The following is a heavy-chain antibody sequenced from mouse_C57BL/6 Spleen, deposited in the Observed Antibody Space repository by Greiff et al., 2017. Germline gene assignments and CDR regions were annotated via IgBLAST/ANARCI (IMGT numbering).Heavy chain of an antibody. V-gene: IGHV14-1*01. Sequence: VQLQQSGAELVRPGASVKLSCTASGFNIKDYYMHWVKQRPEQGLEWIGRIDPEDGDTEYAPKFQGKATMTADTSSNTADLQLSSLTSEDTAVYYCTTGIDYGNYWFAYWGQGTLVTVSA. CDR1: GFNIKDYY. CDR3: TTGIDYGNYWFAY. J-gene: IGHJ3*01. D-gene: IGHD2-1*01. CDR2: IDPEDGDT.